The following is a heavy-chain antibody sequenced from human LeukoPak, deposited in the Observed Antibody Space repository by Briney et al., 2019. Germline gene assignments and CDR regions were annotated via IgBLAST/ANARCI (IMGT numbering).Heavy chain of an antibody. CDR2: IYNSGST. Sequence: TSETLSLTCTVSGYSISSGSFWGWIRQPPGKGLEWIGSIYNSGSTYYSPSLKSRVTISVDTSKNQFSLKVSSVTAADTAVYYCTRGAGSTTSNDAFDIWGQGTMVTVSS. CDR3: TRGAGSTTSNDAFDI. D-gene: IGHD1-1*01. V-gene: IGHV4-38-2*02. J-gene: IGHJ3*02. CDR1: GYSISSGSF.